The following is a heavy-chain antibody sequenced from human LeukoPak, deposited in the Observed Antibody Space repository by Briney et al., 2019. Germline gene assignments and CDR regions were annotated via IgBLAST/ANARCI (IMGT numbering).Heavy chain of an antibody. J-gene: IGHJ4*02. Sequence: GTSVKVSCKPSGFTFTIVAMQWVREARGQRLEWIGWIIVGSGNTYYAQKFQERVTITRDMSTSTAYMELSSLRSEDTAVYYCAVNFDYYDRSAYYHNLDYWGQGTLVTVSS. V-gene: IGHV1-58*02. CDR1: GFTFTIVA. D-gene: IGHD3-22*01. CDR3: AVNFDYYDRSAYYHNLDY. CDR2: IIVGSGNT.